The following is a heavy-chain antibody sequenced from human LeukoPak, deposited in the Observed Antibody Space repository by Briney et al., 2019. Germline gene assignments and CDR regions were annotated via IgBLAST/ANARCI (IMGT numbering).Heavy chain of an antibody. CDR1: GFTSSTYW. V-gene: IGHV3-7*01. D-gene: IGHD2-15*01. CDR3: ATSQRTSGQYGNAFDI. Sequence: GGSLRLSCAASGFTSSTYWMSWVRQAPGKGLEWVANIKQDGREKYYVDSVKGRFTISTDNAKKSLYIHMNSLRATGTPVYFCATSQRTSGQYGNAFDIWGQGTMVTVSS. CDR2: IKQDGREK. J-gene: IGHJ3*02.